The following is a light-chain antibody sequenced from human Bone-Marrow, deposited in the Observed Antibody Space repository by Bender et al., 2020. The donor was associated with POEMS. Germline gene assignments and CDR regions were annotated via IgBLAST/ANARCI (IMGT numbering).Light chain of an antibody. V-gene: IGLV1-44*01. CDR2: RTD. CDR1: SSNIGGYP. CDR3: VAWDASLNGWV. Sequence: QSVLSQPPSASGTPGQRVTISCSGSSSNIGGYPVNWYQKLPGTAPKLLIYRTDHRPSGVPDRFSGSKSGTSASLAITGLQSDDEAIYFCVAWDASLNGWVFGGGTKLTVL. J-gene: IGLJ3*02.